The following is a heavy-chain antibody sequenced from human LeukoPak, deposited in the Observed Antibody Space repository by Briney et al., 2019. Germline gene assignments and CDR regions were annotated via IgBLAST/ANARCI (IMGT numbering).Heavy chain of an antibody. V-gene: IGHV1-46*01. D-gene: IGHD1-7*01. CDR3: ARDGIKLELPNYYYMDV. CDR1: GYTFTSYY. Sequence: ASVKVSCKASGYTFTSYYMHWLRQAPGQGLEWMGIINPSGGSTSYAQKFQGRVTMTRDMSTSTVYMELSSLRSEDTAVYYCARDGIKLELPNYYYMDVWGKGTTVTVSS. J-gene: IGHJ6*03. CDR2: INPSGGST.